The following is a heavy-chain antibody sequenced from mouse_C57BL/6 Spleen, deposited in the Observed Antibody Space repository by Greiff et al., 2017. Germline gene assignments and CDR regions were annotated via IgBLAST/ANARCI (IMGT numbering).Heavy chain of an antibody. Sequence: VQLQQSGPELVKPGASVKIPCKASGYTFTDYNMDWVKQSHGKSLEWIGDINPNNGGTIYNQKFKGKATLTVDKSSSTSYMELISLTSEATAVYYCARRLRRDYYAMDYWGQGTSVTVSS. D-gene: IGHD2-4*01. CDR1: GYTFTDYN. J-gene: IGHJ4*01. CDR3: ARRLRRDYYAMDY. V-gene: IGHV1-18*01. CDR2: INPNNGGT.